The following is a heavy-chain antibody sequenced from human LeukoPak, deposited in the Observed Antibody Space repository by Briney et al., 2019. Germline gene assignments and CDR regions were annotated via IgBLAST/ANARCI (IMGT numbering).Heavy chain of an antibody. Sequence: GESLKISCKGSGYSFTSYWIGWVRQMPGKGLEWMGIIYPGDSDTGYSPSFQGQVTISADKSISTAYLQWSSLKASDTAMYYCARGGSGMIVVDYFDYWGQGTLVTVSS. CDR2: IYPGDSDT. J-gene: IGHJ4*02. CDR1: GYSFTSYW. CDR3: ARGGSGMIVVDYFDY. V-gene: IGHV5-51*01. D-gene: IGHD3-22*01.